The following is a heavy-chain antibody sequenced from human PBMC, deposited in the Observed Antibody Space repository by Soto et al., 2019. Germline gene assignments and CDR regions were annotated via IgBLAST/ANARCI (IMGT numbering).Heavy chain of an antibody. V-gene: IGHV3-48*03. CDR3: ARDHCSSTSCRYYYYGMDV. CDR1: GFTFSSYE. D-gene: IGHD2-2*01. J-gene: IGHJ6*02. CDR2: ISSSGSTI. Sequence: PGGSLRLSCAASGFTFSSYEMNWVRQAPGKGLEWVSYISSSGSTIYYADSVKGRFTISRDNAKNSLYLQMNSLRAEDMAVYYCARDHCSSTSCRYYYYGMDVWGQGTTVTVSS.